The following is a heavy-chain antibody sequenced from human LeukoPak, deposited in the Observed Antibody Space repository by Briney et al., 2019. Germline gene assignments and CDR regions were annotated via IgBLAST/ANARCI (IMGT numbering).Heavy chain of an antibody. V-gene: IGHV4-59*01. CDR3: ARDRVGATIYYYYGMDV. CDR1: GGSISSYY. CDR2: IYYSGST. J-gene: IGHJ6*02. D-gene: IGHD1-26*01. Sequence: SETLSLTCTVSGGSISSYYWSWIRQPPGKGLEWIGYIYYSGSTNYNPSLKSRVTISVDTSKNQFSLKLSSVTAADTAVYYCARDRVGATIYYYYGMDVWGQGTTVTVSS.